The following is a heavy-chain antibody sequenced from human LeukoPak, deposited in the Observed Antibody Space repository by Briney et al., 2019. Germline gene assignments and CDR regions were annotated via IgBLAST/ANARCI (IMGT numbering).Heavy chain of an antibody. CDR3: ARDRRLQLWSPAGFDY. Sequence: PVGSLRLSCAASGLTFNMYTMNWVRQAPGKGLEWVSSISSSGVYIYYADSVKGRFTISRDNAKNSLYLQMNSLRADDTAVYYCARDRRLQLWSPAGFDYWGQGTLVTASS. CDR1: GLTFNMYT. J-gene: IGHJ4*02. D-gene: IGHD5-18*01. CDR2: ISSSGVYI. V-gene: IGHV3-21*01.